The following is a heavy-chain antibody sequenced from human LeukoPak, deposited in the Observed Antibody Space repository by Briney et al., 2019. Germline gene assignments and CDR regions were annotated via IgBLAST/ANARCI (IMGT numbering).Heavy chain of an antibody. V-gene: IGHV1-8*01. CDR1: GYTFTSYD. J-gene: IGHJ4*02. CDR3: AREVDIAIDY. D-gene: IGHD5-18*01. Sequence: ASVKVSCQASGYTFTSYDINWVRQATGQGLEWMGWMNPNSGNTGYAQKFQGRVTMTTDTSTSTAYMELRSLRSDDTAVYYCAREVDIAIDYWGLGTLVTVSS. CDR2: MNPNSGNT.